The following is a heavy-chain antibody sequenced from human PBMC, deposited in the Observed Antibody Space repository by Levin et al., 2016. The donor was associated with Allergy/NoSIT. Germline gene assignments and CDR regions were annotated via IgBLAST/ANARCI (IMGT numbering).Heavy chain of an antibody. CDR3: ASAFITGTSYYGMDV. Sequence: SVKVSCKASGGTFSSYAISWVRQAPGQGLEWMGRIIPILGIANYAQKFQGRVTITADKSTSTAYMELSSLRSEDTAVYYCASAFITGTSYYGMDVWGQGTTVTVSS. CDR1: GGTFSSYA. J-gene: IGHJ6*02. CDR2: IIPILGIA. V-gene: IGHV1-69*04. D-gene: IGHD1-7*01.